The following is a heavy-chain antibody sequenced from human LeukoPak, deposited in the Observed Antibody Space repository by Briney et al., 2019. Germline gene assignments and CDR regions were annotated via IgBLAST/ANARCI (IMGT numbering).Heavy chain of an antibody. V-gene: IGHV3-33*01. CDR2: IWYDGSNK. J-gene: IGHJ4*02. D-gene: IGHD6-13*01. Sequence: PGRSLRLSCAASGFTFSSYGMHWVRQAPGKGLEWVADIWYDGSNKYYADSVKGRFTISRDNSKNTLYLQMNSLRAEDTAVYYCARDGAAAGMVNSDFDYWGQGTLVTVSS. CDR1: GFTFSSYG. CDR3: ARDGAAAGMVNSDFDY.